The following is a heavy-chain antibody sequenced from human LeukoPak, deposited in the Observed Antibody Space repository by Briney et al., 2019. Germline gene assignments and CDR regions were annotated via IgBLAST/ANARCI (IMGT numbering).Heavy chain of an antibody. CDR1: GFTFGDYA. D-gene: IGHD3-3*01. CDR2: IRSKAYGGTT. V-gene: IGHV3-49*03. CDR3: TRDSSVFWSGYSYGMDV. Sequence: SLRLSCTASGFTFGDYAMSWFRRAPGKGLEWVGFIRSKAYGGTTEYAASVKGRFTISRDDSKSIAYLQMNSLKTEDTAVYYCTRDSSVFWSGYSYGMDVWGQGTTVTVSS. J-gene: IGHJ6*02.